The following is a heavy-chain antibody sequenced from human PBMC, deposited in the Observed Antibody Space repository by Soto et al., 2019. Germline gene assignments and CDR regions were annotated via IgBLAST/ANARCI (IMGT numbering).Heavy chain of an antibody. J-gene: IGHJ4*02. Sequence: QVQLVESGGGVIQPGTSLRLACAASGFTFPNHGMHWVRQAPGKGLEWVAIISRDGVSRFYADAVKGRFTISRDNSKDTRYLEMSSLRGDDSAVYYCVKEDHNYFYDYWGRGTLVTVSS. V-gene: IGHV3-30*18. CDR1: GFTFPNHG. CDR2: ISRDGVSR. CDR3: VKEDHNYFYDY. D-gene: IGHD1-1*01.